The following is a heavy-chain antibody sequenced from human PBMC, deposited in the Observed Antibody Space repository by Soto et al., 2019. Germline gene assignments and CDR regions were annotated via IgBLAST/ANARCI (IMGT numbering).Heavy chain of an antibody. CDR1: GFTVSSNY. J-gene: IGHJ6*02. CDR2: IYSGGST. Sequence: PGGSLRLSCAASGFTVSSNYMSWVRQAPGKGLEWVSVIYSGGSTYYADSVKGRFTISRDNSKNTLYLQMNSLRAEDTAVYYCAREEIAAAGTPFYYYYGMDVWGQRTTVTVSS. CDR3: AREEIAAAGTPFYYYYGMDV. V-gene: IGHV3-53*01. D-gene: IGHD6-13*01.